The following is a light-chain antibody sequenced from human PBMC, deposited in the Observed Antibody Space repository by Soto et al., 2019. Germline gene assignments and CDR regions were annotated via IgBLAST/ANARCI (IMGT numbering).Light chain of an antibody. CDR2: AAS. J-gene: IGKJ4*01. V-gene: IGKV1-12*01. CDR1: QHISNW. Sequence: IQMTQSPSSVSASIGDSVTITCRASQHISNWLAWYQQKPGKPPKLVIHAASRLESGVPSRISGSGSGTDFTLTIRNLQPDDLATYYCQQANSFPLTFGGGTKVEIK. CDR3: QQANSFPLT.